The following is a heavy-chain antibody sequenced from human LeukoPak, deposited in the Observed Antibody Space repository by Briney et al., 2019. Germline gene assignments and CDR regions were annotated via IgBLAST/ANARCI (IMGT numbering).Heavy chain of an antibody. CDR1: GYSISSGYY. CDR2: IYHSGST. V-gene: IGHV4-38-2*02. D-gene: IGHD2-2*01. Sequence: SETLSLTCAVSGYSISSGYYWGWIRPPPGKGLEWIGSIYHSGSTHYNPSLKSRDTISVDSSKNQLSLKLSSVTAADTAVYYCARDLLYCSSTSCRLVDGMDVWGKGTTVTVSS. CDR3: ARDLLYCSSTSCRLVDGMDV. J-gene: IGHJ6*04.